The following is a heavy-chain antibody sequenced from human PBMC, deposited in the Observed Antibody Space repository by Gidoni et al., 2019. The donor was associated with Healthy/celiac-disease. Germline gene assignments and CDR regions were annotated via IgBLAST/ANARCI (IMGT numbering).Heavy chain of an antibody. CDR2: ISYDGSNK. Sequence: QVQLVESGGGVVQPGRSLRLSCAAPGFTFSIYALHWVRPAPGKGLEWVAVISYDGSNKYYADSVKGRFTISRDNSKNTLYLQMNSLRAEDTAVYYCARDVELWFGESQPDNYYYYYMDVWGKGTTVTVSS. D-gene: IGHD3-10*01. J-gene: IGHJ6*03. V-gene: IGHV3-30-3*01. CDR1: GFTFSIYA. CDR3: ARDVELWFGESQPDNYYYYYMDV.